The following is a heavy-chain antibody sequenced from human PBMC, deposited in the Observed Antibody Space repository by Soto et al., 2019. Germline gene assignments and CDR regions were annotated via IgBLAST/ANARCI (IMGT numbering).Heavy chain of an antibody. Sequence: SVKVSCTTSGYIFTAYGLAWLRQAPGQRPEWMGWVSTNDDRTNYAQKFQGRVTMTTDRSTTTTSMELRSLRPDDTAVYYCARELNTESSAYYSFAFWGQGTLVTISS. CDR1: GYIFTAYG. V-gene: IGHV1-18*01. CDR3: ARELNTESSAYYSFAF. D-gene: IGHD3-22*01. J-gene: IGHJ4*02. CDR2: VSTNDDRT.